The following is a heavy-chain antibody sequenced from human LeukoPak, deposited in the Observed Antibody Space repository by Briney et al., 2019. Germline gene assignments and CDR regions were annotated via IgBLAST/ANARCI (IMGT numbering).Heavy chain of an antibody. D-gene: IGHD6-19*01. CDR3: ARHPIAVAGTTSTAENDAFDI. CDR2: IYPGDSDT. CDR1: GYSLTSYW. Sequence: GESLKISCKGSGYSLTSYWIGWVRQMPGKGLEWMGIIYPGDSDTRYSPSFQGQVPISADKSISTAYLQWSSLKASDTAIYYCARHPIAVAGTTSTAENDAFDIWGQGTMVTVSS. J-gene: IGHJ3*02. V-gene: IGHV5-51*01.